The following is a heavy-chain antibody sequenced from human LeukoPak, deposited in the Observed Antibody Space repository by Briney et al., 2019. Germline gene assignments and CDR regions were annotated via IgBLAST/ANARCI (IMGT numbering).Heavy chain of an antibody. CDR2: INHSGST. J-gene: IGHJ4*02. D-gene: IGHD3-3*01. V-gene: IGHV4-34*01. CDR1: GGSLSGYY. Sequence: SETLSLTCAVYGGSLSGYYWSCIRQPPGGGREWIGEINHSGSTNYNPSLKSRVTISLDTSKNQFSLKLSSVTAADTAVYYCARGSARFDYWGQGTLVTVSS. CDR3: ARGSARFDY.